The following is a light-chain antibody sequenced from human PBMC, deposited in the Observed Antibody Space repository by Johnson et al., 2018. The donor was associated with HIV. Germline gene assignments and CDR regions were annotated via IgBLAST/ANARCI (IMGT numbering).Light chain of an antibody. Sequence: QSVLTQPPSVSAAPGQKVTISCSGSSSNIGNNYVSWYQQLPGTSPKLLIYEKNKRPSGIPDRFSGSKSGTSATLVITGLQTGDEADYYCGTWDSSLSAGGVFGTGTKVTVL. V-gene: IGLV1-51*02. CDR2: EKN. J-gene: IGLJ1*01. CDR3: GTWDSSLSAGGV. CDR1: SSNIGNNY.